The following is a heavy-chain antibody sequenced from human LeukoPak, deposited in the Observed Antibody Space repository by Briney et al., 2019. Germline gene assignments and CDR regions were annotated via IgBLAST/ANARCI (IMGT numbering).Heavy chain of an antibody. V-gene: IGHV1-18*01. CDR3: ARGATDDGRYYYYGMDV. CDR2: ISAYNGNT. Sequence: ASVKVSCKASGYTFTSYGISWVRQAPGQGLAWMGWISAYNGNTNYAQKLQGRVTMTTDTSTSTAYMELRSLRSDDTAVYYCARGATDDGRYYYYGMDVWGQGTTVTVSS. D-gene: IGHD4-17*01. J-gene: IGHJ6*02. CDR1: GYTFTSYG.